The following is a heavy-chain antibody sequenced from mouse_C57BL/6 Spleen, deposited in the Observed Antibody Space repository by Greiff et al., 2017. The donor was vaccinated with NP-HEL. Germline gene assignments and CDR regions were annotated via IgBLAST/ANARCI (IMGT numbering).Heavy chain of an antibody. CDR2: IDPETGGT. CDR1: GYTFTDYE. CDR3: TIYYGSSSWYFDV. D-gene: IGHD1-1*01. V-gene: IGHV1-15*01. J-gene: IGHJ1*03. Sequence: LVESGAELVRPGASVTLSCKASGYTFTDYEMHWVKQTPVHGLEWIGAIDPETGGTAYNQKFKGKAILTADKSSSTAYMELRSLTSEDSAVYYCTIYYGSSSWYFDVWGTGTTVTVSS.